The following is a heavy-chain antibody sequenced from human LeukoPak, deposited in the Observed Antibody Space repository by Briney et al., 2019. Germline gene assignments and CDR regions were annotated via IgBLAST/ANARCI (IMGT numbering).Heavy chain of an antibody. J-gene: IGHJ4*02. CDR1: GFTFSSYA. CDR2: INCSGGST. D-gene: IGHD6-25*01. CDR3: AKSKIAAAPLIY. Sequence: GGSLRLSCAASGFTFSSYAMSWVRQAPGKGLEWVSAINCSGGSTYNADSVRGRFTISRENSNNTLYLQINRLKAYDAAVYYCAKSKIAAAPLIYWGQGTLVTVSS. V-gene: IGHV3-23*01.